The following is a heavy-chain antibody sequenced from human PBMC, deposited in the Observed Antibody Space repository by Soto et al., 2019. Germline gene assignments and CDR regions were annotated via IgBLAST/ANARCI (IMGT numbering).Heavy chain of an antibody. CDR2: IIPILGIA. V-gene: IGHV1-69*02. Sequence: SVKVSCKASGGTFSSYTISWVRQAPGQGLEWMGRIIPILGIANYAQKFQGRVTITADKSTSTAYMELSSLRSEDTAVYYCASSPGGYDFWSGYKYYFDYWGQGTLVTVSS. CDR3: ASSPGGYDFWSGYKYYFDY. D-gene: IGHD3-3*01. J-gene: IGHJ4*02. CDR1: GGTFSSYT.